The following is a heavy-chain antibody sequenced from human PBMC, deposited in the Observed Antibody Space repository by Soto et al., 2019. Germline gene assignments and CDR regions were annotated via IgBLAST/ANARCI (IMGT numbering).Heavy chain of an antibody. Sequence: EVQLVESGGGLVQPGGSLKLSCAASGFTFSGSAMHWVRQASGKGLEWVGRIRSKANSYATAYAASVKGRFTISRDDSKDKAYLQMNSLKTEDTAVYYCTREVIGVQTYYLYLDVWGKGNTVTVSS. CDR1: GFTFSGSA. CDR2: IRSKANSYAT. D-gene: IGHD1-1*01. CDR3: TREVIGVQTYYLYLDV. V-gene: IGHV3-73*01. J-gene: IGHJ6*03.